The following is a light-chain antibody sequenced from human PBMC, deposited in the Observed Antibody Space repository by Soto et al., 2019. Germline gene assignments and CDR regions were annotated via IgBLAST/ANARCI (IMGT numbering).Light chain of an antibody. CDR1: QSVRSNY. CDR3: QQYGSSPLT. Sequence: EIVLTQSPGTLSLSPGESATLSCRASQSVRSNYLAWYQQKPGQAPRLLIFGASNRATGIPPRFSGRGSGTDFTLTVCRLEPEDFAVYYCQQYGSSPLTFGGGTKVDIK. CDR2: GAS. J-gene: IGKJ4*01. V-gene: IGKV3-20*01.